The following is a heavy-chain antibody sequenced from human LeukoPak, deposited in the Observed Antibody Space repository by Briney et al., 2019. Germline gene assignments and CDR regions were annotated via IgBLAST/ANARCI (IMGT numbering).Heavy chain of an antibody. CDR2: MNPNSGNT. CDR1: GYTFTGYY. V-gene: IGHV1-8*02. D-gene: IGHD3-16*01. Sequence: GASVKVSCKASGYTFTGYYMHWVRQATGQGLEWMGWMNPNSGNTGYAQKFQGRVTMTRNTSISTAYMELSSLRSEDTAVYYCAILPIMITFGGVNAFDIWGQGTMVTVSS. CDR3: AILPIMITFGGVNAFDI. J-gene: IGHJ3*02.